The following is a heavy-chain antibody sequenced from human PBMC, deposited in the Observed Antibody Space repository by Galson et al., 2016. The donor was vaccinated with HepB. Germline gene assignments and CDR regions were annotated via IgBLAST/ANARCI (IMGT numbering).Heavy chain of an antibody. Sequence: SLRLSCAASGFTFSSYALSWVRQAPGKGLEWVSSISGSGHNTYYADSVEGRFTISRDNSKNTLSLQMNSLTAEDTAIYYCTRVGPSGYFFDYWGQGALVIVSS. J-gene: IGHJ4*02. CDR3: TRVGPSGYFFDY. V-gene: IGHV3-23*01. D-gene: IGHD3-10*01. CDR1: GFTFSSYA. CDR2: ISGSGHNT.